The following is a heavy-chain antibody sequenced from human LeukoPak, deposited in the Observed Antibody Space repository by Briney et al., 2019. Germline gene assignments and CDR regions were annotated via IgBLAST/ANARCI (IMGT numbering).Heavy chain of an antibody. D-gene: IGHD1-26*01. CDR2: IYYSGIT. J-gene: IGHJ4*02. CDR1: GGSISSSSYY. V-gene: IGHV4-39*01. CDR3: ARHWNRGSRDY. Sequence: SETLSLTCPVSGGSISSSSYYWGWIRQPPGKGLGWIGSIYYSGITYYNPSLQSRVTISVDTSKNQFSLKLSSVTAADTAVYYCARHWNRGSRDYWGQGTLVTVSS.